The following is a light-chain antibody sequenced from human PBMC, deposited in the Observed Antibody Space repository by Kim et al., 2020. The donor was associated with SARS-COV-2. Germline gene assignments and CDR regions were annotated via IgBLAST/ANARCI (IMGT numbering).Light chain of an antibody. J-gene: IGLJ2*01. CDR1: TSNVGGYNY. V-gene: IGLV2-8*01. CDR2: EVT. Sequence: SVTISCTGTTSNVGGYNYVSWYQQHPGKAPRLIIYEVTKRPSGVPDRFSGSKSDNTATLTVSGLQAEDEATYYCSSYAGTNALGIFGGGTQLTVL. CDR3: SSYAGTNALGI.